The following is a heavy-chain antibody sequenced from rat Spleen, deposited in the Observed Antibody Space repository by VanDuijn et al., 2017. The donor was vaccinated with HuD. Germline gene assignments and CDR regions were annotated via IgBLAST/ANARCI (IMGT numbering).Heavy chain of an antibody. CDR3: ARHRYKRTVAAVDY. Sequence: EVQLVESGGGLVQPGRSMKLSCAASGFTFSNYYMAWVRQAPTKGLEWVASISTGGGITYYRDSVKGRFTGSRDNAKSTLYLQMDSLRSEDSATYYCARHRYKRTVAAVDYWGQGVMVTVSS. CDR2: ISTGGGIT. V-gene: IGHV5-25*01. CDR1: GFTFSNYY. J-gene: IGHJ2*01. D-gene: IGHD1-8*01.